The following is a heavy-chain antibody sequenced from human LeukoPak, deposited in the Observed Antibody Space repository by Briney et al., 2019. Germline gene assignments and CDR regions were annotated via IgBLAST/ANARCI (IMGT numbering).Heavy chain of an antibody. J-gene: IGHJ6*02. Sequence: KVSCKASGYTFSSYWIGWVRQMPGKGLEWMGFIFPGDSDTTYSPSFQGQVSISVDKSISTAYLQWSSLKASDTAIYYCARQASTGLDVWGQGTTVTVSS. CDR2: IFPGDSDT. V-gene: IGHV5-51*01. CDR1: GYTFSSYW. CDR3: ARQASTGLDV.